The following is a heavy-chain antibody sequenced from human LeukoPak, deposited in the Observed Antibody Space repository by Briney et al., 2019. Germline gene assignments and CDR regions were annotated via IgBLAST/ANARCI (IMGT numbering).Heavy chain of an antibody. Sequence: GGSLRLSCAASGYTFSSYEMNWVRQAPGKGLEWVSYISTTGSSIYYADSVKGRFTISRDNVKNLLYLQMNSLRAEDTAVYYCARVQRGIAVALDYWGQGTLATVSS. CDR2: ISTTGSSI. CDR3: ARVQRGIAVALDY. J-gene: IGHJ4*02. V-gene: IGHV3-48*03. D-gene: IGHD6-19*01. CDR1: GYTFSSYE.